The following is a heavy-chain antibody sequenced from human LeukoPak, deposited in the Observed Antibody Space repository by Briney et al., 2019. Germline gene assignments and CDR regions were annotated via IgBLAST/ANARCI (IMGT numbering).Heavy chain of an antibody. CDR3: ARYVSALDY. Sequence: GGSLRLYCAGSGFTFSRNWMSWVRQAPGKGLEWVAAIKHDGSEAHYVDSVKGRFTSSRDNANNLLFLQMNSLRADDTAVYYCARYVSALDYWGQGTLVTVSS. D-gene: IGHD3-10*02. CDR1: GFTFSRNW. CDR2: IKHDGSEA. J-gene: IGHJ4*02. V-gene: IGHV3-7*05.